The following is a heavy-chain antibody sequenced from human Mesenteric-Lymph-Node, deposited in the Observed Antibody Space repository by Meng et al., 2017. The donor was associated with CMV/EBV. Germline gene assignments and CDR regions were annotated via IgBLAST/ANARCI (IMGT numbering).Heavy chain of an antibody. CDR1: GGTFSSYA. J-gene: IGHJ4*02. Sequence: GGTFSSYAISWGRQAPGQGLEWMGGIIPIFGTANYAQKFQGRVTITADKSTSTAYMELSSLRSDDTAVYYCARDWVSVYNYGYVFDYWGQGTLVTVSS. D-gene: IGHD5-18*01. CDR3: ARDWVSVYNYGYVFDY. V-gene: IGHV1-69*06. CDR2: IIPIFGTA.